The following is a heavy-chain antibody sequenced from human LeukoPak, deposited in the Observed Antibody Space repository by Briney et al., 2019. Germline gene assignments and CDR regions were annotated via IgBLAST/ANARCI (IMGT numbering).Heavy chain of an antibody. D-gene: IGHD3-22*01. Sequence: PGGSLRLSCAASRFSFSSYWMSWVRQAPGKGLEWVANINQDGSEKFYADSVKGRFTISRENAKNSLYLQMNSLRAGDTAVYYCAGVSYDSSGYYFDYWGQGTLVTVSS. CDR2: INQDGSEK. CDR1: RFSFSSYW. CDR3: AGVSYDSSGYYFDY. J-gene: IGHJ4*02. V-gene: IGHV3-7*01.